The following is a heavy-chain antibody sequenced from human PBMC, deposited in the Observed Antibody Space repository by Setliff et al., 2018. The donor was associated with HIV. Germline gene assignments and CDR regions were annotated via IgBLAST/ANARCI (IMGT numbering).Heavy chain of an antibody. J-gene: IGHJ4*02. Sequence: SETLSLTCTVSGGSIRSGSYYWSWIRQPAGKGLEWIGYIYYTGSTYYNPSLKSRVTISVDTSKNQFSLKLSSVTAADTAVYYCARAPFYYGSGSYQTFDYWGQGTLVTVSS. V-gene: IGHV4-31*03. CDR1: GGSIRSGSYY. D-gene: IGHD3-10*01. CDR2: IYYTGST. CDR3: ARAPFYYGSGSYQTFDY.